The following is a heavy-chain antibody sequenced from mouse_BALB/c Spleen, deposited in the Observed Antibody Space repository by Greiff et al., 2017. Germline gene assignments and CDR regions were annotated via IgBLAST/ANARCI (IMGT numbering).Heavy chain of an antibody. V-gene: IGHV1-14*01. CDR1: GYTFTSYV. Sequence: VQLQQSGPELVKPGASVKMSCKASGYTFTSYVMHWVKQKPGQGPEWIGYINPYNDGTKYNEKFKGKATLTSDKSSSTAYMELSSLTSEDSAVYYCARGRTVAWFAYWGQGTLVTVSA. CDR3: ARGRTVAWFAY. D-gene: IGHD4-1*01. CDR2: INPYNDGT. J-gene: IGHJ3*01.